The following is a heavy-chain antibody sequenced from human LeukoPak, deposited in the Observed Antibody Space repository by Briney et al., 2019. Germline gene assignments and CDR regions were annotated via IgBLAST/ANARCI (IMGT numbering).Heavy chain of an antibody. J-gene: IGHJ4*02. CDR2: ISVRGDRT. CDR1: GFAFSDYV. Sequence: PGGSLRLSCAASGFAFSDYVMDWVRQAPGKGLEWVASISVRGDRTYYPDSVKGRFTISRDNSKNSLYLQMNSLRTEDTALYYCAKVTTVVTEVGYFDYWGQGTLVTVSS. D-gene: IGHD4-23*01. V-gene: IGHV3-43*02. CDR3: AKVTTVVTEVGYFDY.